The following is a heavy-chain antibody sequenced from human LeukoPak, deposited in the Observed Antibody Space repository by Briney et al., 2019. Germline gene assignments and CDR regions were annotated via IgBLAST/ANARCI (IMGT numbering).Heavy chain of an antibody. CDR3: ARSYYYDSSGYYSPRPPPDY. CDR1: GFTFSSYA. CDR2: ISSNGGST. Sequence: GGSLRLSCAASGFTFSSYAMHWVRQAPGKGLEYVSAISSNGGSTYYANSVKGRFTISRDNSKNTLYLQMGSLRAEDMAVCYCARSYYYDSSGYYSPRPPPDYWGQGTLVTVSS. J-gene: IGHJ4*02. D-gene: IGHD3-22*01. V-gene: IGHV3-64*01.